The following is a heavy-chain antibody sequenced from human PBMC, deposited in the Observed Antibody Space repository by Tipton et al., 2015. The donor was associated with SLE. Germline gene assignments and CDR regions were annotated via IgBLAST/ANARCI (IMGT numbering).Heavy chain of an antibody. J-gene: IGHJ3*02. CDR3: ARGWLRSHAFDI. CDR2: INHSGST. D-gene: IGHD5-12*01. V-gene: IGHV4-34*01. Sequence: TLSLTCAVYGGSFSGYYWSWIRQPPGKGLEWIGEINHSGSTNYNPSLKSRVTISVDTSKNQFSLKLSSVTAADTAVYYCARGWLRSHAFDIWGQGTMVTVSS. CDR1: GGSFSGYY.